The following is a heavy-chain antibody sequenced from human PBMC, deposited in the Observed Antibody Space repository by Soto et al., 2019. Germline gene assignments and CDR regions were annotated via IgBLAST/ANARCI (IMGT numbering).Heavy chain of an antibody. Sequence: EVQLVESGGGLVQPGGSLRLSCAASGFTFSSYAMHWVRQAPGKGLEYVSVISSNGGSTYYANSVKGRFTISRDNSKNTLYLQMGSLRAEDMAVYYCARTSGYAFDYWDQGTLVTVSS. V-gene: IGHV3-64*01. CDR1: GFTFSSYA. CDR2: ISSNGGST. CDR3: ARTSGYAFDY. J-gene: IGHJ4*02. D-gene: IGHD5-12*01.